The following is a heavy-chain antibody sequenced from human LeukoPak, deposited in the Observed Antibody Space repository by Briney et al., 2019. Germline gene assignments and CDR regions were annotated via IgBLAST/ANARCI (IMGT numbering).Heavy chain of an antibody. J-gene: IGHJ6*03. V-gene: IGHV3-7*01. CDR3: ARGNGYCSSTSCYDTDYYMDV. D-gene: IGHD2-2*01. CDR2: IKQDGSEK. CDR1: GFTFSSYW. Sequence: GGSLRLSCAASGFTFSSYWMSWVRQAPGKGLEWVANIKQDGSEKYYVDSVKGRFTISRDNAKNSLYLQMNSLRAGDTAVYYCARGNGYCSSTSCYDTDYYMDVGGKGTTVTVSS.